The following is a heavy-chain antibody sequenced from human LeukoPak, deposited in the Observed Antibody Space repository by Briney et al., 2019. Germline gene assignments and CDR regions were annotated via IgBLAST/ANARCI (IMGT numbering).Heavy chain of an antibody. CDR2: IYYSGST. CDR3: ARVGGYCSGTSCYDY. J-gene: IGHJ4*02. D-gene: IGHD2-2*01. Sequence: QVQLQESGPGLVKPSETLSLTCTVSGGSISSYYWSWIRQPPGKGLEWIGYIYYSGSTNYNPSLKSRVTISVDTSKNQFSLKLSSVTAADTAVYYCARVGGYCSGTSCYDYWGQGTLVTVSS. V-gene: IGHV4-59*01. CDR1: GGSISSYY.